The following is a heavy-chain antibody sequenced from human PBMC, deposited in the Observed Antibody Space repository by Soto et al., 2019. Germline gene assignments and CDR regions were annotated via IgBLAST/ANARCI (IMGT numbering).Heavy chain of an antibody. Sequence: PSETLSLTCTVSGGSISSSSYYWGWIRQPPGKGLEWIGSIYYSGSTYYNPSLKSRVTISVDTSKNQFSLKLSSVTAADTAVYYCVKLAVAEDYYYYYGMDVWGQGTTVTVSS. CDR3: VKLAVAEDYYYYYGMDV. D-gene: IGHD6-19*01. V-gene: IGHV4-39*01. CDR1: GGSISSSSYY. CDR2: IYYSGST. J-gene: IGHJ6*02.